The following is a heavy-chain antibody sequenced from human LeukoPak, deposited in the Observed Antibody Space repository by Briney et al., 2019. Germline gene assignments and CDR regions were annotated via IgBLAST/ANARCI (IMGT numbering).Heavy chain of an antibody. J-gene: IGHJ4*02. V-gene: IGHV3-23*01. CDR3: ARATVWFGELFGYFDY. CDR2: ISGSGGST. Sequence: QTGGSLRLSCAASGFTFSSYGMSWVRQAPGKGLEWVSAISGSGGSTYYADSVKGRFTISRDNSKNTLYLQMNSLRAEDTAVYYCARATVWFGELFGYFDYWGQGTLVTVSS. D-gene: IGHD3-10*01. CDR1: GFTFSSYG.